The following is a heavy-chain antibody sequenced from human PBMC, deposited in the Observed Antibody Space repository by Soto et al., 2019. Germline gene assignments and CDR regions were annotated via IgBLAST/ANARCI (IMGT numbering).Heavy chain of an antibody. CDR1: GFTFSDYY. D-gene: IGHD3-3*01. CDR2: ISSSGSTI. CDR3: ARDSRGAAIFGVVTAPPSFDY. V-gene: IGHV3-11*01. Sequence: LRLSCAASGFTFSDYYMSWIRQAPGKGLEWVSYISSSGSTIYYADSVKGRFTISRDNAKNSLYLQMNSLRAEDTAVYYCARDSRGAAIFGVVTAPPSFDYWGQGTLVTVSS. J-gene: IGHJ4*02.